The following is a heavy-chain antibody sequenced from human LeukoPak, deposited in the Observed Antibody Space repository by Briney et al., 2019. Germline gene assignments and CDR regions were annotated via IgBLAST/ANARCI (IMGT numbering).Heavy chain of an antibody. V-gene: IGHV1-46*01. CDR1: GASFTNYY. CDR2: IYPGGGWT. D-gene: IGHD2-2*01. Sequence: GASVKVSCKASGASFTNYYIHWVRQAPGQGLEWVGLIYPGGGWTNYAQKFQGRVTMTTDTSTGTVYMELSSLRSEDTAVYYCARDMPHNCFDPWGLGTLVTVSP. J-gene: IGHJ5*02. CDR3: ARDMPHNCFDP.